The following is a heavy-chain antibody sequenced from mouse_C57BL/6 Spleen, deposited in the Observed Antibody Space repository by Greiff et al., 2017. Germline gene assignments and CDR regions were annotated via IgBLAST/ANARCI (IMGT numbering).Heavy chain of an antibody. V-gene: IGHV1-81*01. D-gene: IGHD1-1*01. CDR3: ASGDYYGSSYGFDY. J-gene: IGHJ2*01. Sequence: VQLQQSGAELARPGASVKLSCKASGYTFTSYGISWVKQRTGQGLEWIGEIYPRSGNTYYNEKFKGKATLTADKSSSTAYMELRSLTSEDSAVYFCASGDYYGSSYGFDYWGQGTTLTVSS. CDR2: IYPRSGNT. CDR1: GYTFTSYG.